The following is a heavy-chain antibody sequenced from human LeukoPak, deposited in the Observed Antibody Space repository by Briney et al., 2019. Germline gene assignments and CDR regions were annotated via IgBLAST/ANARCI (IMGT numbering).Heavy chain of an antibody. CDR1: GYTXTSHY. V-gene: IGHV1-46*01. D-gene: IGHD5-24*01. CDR3: ARVGGMATNDY. J-gene: IGHJ4*02. CDR2: FNPSGGST. Sequence: ASVKVSCKASGYTXTSHYMHWVRQAPGQGLEWMGLFNPSGGSTSYAQKFQGRVTMTRDTSTSTVYMELSSLRSEDTAVYYCARVGGMATNDYWGQGTLVTVSS.